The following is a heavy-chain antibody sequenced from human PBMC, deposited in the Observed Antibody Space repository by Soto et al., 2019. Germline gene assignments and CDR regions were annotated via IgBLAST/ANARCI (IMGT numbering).Heavy chain of an antibody. Sequence: GGSLRLSCAASGFTFSSYAMSWVRQAPGKGLEWVSAISGSGGSTYYADSVKGRFTISRDNSKNTLYLQMNSLRAGDTAVYYCAKGDCSSTSCYPYYFDYWGQGTLVTVSS. CDR3: AKGDCSSTSCYPYYFDY. D-gene: IGHD2-2*01. V-gene: IGHV3-23*01. CDR2: ISGSGGST. CDR1: GFTFSSYA. J-gene: IGHJ4*02.